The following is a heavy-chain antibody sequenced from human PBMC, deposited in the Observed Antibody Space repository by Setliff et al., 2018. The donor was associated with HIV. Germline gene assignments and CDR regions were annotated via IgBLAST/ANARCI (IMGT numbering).Heavy chain of an antibody. V-gene: IGHV1-18*01. J-gene: IGHJ4*02. D-gene: IGHD6-13*01. CDR2: ISVYNGKI. Sequence: GASVKVSCKASGYTFTNFGISWVRQAPGQGLEWMGWISVYNGKIDYAQKFQGRVTMTTETSTSTAHMELSSLRSDDTAVYYCARDYGSSPYAVFDSWGQGTLVTVSS. CDR1: GYTFTNFG. CDR3: ARDYGSSPYAVFDS.